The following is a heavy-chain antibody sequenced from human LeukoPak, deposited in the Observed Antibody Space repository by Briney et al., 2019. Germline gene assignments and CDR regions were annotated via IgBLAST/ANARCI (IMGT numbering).Heavy chain of an antibody. Sequence: GGSLRLSCAASGFTFSSYAMSWVRQAPGKGLEWVSGIISRGGSTYYADSVKGRFTISRDSSKNTLYLQMISLRAEDTAVYYCAKVECSSTSYHKRPEYYFDCWGQGTLVTVSS. V-gene: IGHV3-23*01. J-gene: IGHJ4*02. CDR1: GFTFSSYA. D-gene: IGHD2-2*01. CDR2: IISRGGST. CDR3: AKVECSSTSYHKRPEYYFDC.